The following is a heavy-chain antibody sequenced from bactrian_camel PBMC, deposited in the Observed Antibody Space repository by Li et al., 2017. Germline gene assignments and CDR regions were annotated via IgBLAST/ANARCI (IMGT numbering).Heavy chain of an antibody. D-gene: IGHD4*01. J-gene: IGHJ4*01. CDR3: APDCDSPHY. V-gene: IGHV3S26*01. CDR1: RYSVTDC. Sequence: HVQLVESGGGSVQAGGSLRLSCKVSRYSVTDCIGWFRQAPGQEPEGVAAIGGDGRPTYAHSVKGRFTVSEDSARNTLYLQMDNLKPEDTAMYYCAPDCDSPHYRGQGTQVTVS. CDR2: IGGDGRP.